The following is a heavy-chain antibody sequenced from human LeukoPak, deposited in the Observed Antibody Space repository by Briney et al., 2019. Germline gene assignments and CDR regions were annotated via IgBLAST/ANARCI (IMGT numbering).Heavy chain of an antibody. Sequence: ASVKVSCKASGYTYTSYGISWVRQAPGQGLEWMGWISAYNGNTNYAQKLQGRVTMTTDTSTSTAYMELRSLRSDDTAVYYCAADPAGAAYYYDSSGYSYYYGMDVWGQGTTVTVSS. V-gene: IGHV1-18*01. CDR3: AADPAGAAYYYDSSGYSYYYGMDV. J-gene: IGHJ6*02. CDR1: GYTYTSYG. D-gene: IGHD3-22*01. CDR2: ISAYNGNT.